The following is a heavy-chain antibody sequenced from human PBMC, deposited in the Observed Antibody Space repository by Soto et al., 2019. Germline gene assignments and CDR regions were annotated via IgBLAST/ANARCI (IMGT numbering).Heavy chain of an antibody. J-gene: IGHJ4*02. CDR1: GGSISSGGYY. CDR2: IYYSGST. D-gene: IGHD2-15*01. V-gene: IGHV4-31*03. Sequence: PSETLSLTCTVSGGSISSGGYYWSWIRQHPGKGLEWIGYIYYSGSTYYNPSLKSRVTTSVDTSKNQFSLKLSSVTAADTAVYYCATSYCSGGSCYTLYFDYWGQGTLVTVLL. CDR3: ATSYCSGGSCYTLYFDY.